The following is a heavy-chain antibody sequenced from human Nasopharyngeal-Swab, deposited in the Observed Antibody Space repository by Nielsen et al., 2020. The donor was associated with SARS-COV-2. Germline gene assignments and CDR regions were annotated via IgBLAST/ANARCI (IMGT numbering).Heavy chain of an antibody. V-gene: IGHV4-39*07. Sequence: ESLKISCTVSGGSISSSSYYWGWVRRPQGEGLEGIGSIYYSGSTYYNPSLKRRVTISVDTSKNQFSLKLSSVTAADTAVYYCARRARFDFWSGHGAFDIWGQGTMVTVSS. CDR1: GGSISSSSYY. CDR2: IYYSGST. J-gene: IGHJ3*02. CDR3: ARRARFDFWSGHGAFDI. D-gene: IGHD3-3*01.